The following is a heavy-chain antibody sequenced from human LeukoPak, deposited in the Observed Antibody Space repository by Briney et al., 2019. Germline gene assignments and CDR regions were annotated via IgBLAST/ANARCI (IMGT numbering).Heavy chain of an antibody. CDR2: VYTRGST. J-gene: IGHJ4*02. CDR3: ARGSVLGYCSSTSCRHDDY. V-gene: IGHV4-61*02. CDR1: GGSISSGSYY. Sequence: SQTLSLTCTVSGGSISSGSYYCTWIRQPAGKGLEWIGRVYTRGSTNYNPSLTSRVTISVDTSKNQFSLELRSLTAAGTAVYYCARGSVLGYCSSTSCRHDDYWGQGTLVTVSS. D-gene: IGHD2-2*01.